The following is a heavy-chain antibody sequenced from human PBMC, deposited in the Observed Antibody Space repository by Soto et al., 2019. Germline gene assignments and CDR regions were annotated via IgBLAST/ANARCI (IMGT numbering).Heavy chain of an antibody. V-gene: IGHV4-59*01. J-gene: IGHJ4*02. Sequence: KSSETLSLTCTVSGGSISSYYWSWIRQPPGKGLEWIGYIYYSGSTNYNPSLKSRVTISVDTSKNQFSLKLSSVTAADTAVYYCARGGYDYVWGSYRPYYFDYWGRGTLVTVSS. CDR3: ARGGYDYVWGSYRPYYFDY. CDR1: GGSISSYY. CDR2: IYYSGST. D-gene: IGHD3-16*02.